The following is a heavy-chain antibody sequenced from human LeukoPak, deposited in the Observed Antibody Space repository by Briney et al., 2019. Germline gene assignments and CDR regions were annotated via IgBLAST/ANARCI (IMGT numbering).Heavy chain of an antibody. CDR3: ARDDGSGSPFDY. Sequence: GGSLRLSCAASGFTFSSYSMNWVRQAPGKGLEWVSSISSSSSYIYYADSVKGRLTISRDNAKNSLYLQMNSLRAEDTAVYYCARDDGSGSPFDYWGQGTLVTVSS. CDR1: GFTFSSYS. D-gene: IGHD3-10*01. V-gene: IGHV3-21*01. J-gene: IGHJ4*02. CDR2: ISSSSSYI.